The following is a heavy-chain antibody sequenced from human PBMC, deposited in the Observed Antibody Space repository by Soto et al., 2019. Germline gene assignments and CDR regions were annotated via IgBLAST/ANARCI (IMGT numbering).Heavy chain of an antibody. D-gene: IGHD3-3*01. CDR2: IYYSGIT. CDR3: ARIYDFWSGYYWFDP. Sequence: SETLSLTCTVSGGSISTYFWTWIRQPPGKGLEWIGYIYYSGITDSNPSLKSRLTISVDTSKNQFSLNLRSVAAADTAVYYCARIYDFWSGYYWFDPWGQGTLVTVSS. V-gene: IGHV4-59*12. CDR1: GGSISTYF. J-gene: IGHJ5*02.